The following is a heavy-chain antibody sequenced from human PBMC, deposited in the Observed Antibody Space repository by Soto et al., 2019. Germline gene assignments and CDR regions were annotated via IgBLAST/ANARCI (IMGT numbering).Heavy chain of an antibody. D-gene: IGHD3-3*01. Sequence: SETLSLTCTVSGGSVSSGSYYWSWIRQPPGKGLEWIGYIYYSGSTNYNPSLKSRVTISVDTSKNQFSLKLSSVTAADTAVYYCARDIGAYYDFWSGYPGFYYYYYGMDVWGQGTTVTVSS. J-gene: IGHJ6*02. CDR2: IYYSGST. CDR1: GGSVSSGSYY. V-gene: IGHV4-61*01. CDR3: ARDIGAYYDFWSGYPGFYYYYYGMDV.